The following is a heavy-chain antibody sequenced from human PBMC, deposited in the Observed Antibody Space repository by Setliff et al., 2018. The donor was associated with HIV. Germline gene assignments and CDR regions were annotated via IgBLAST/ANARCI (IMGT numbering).Heavy chain of an antibody. Sequence: KPSETLSLTCTVSGYSISSGYYWGWIRQPPGKGLEWIGSIYHSGSTYYNPSLKSRVTISLDTSRNQFSLKLRSVTAADTAVYYCARFEVTTVTTRDYWGQGTLVTVS. J-gene: IGHJ4*02. CDR1: GYSISSGYY. CDR3: ARFEVTTVTTRDY. D-gene: IGHD4-17*01. V-gene: IGHV4-38-2*02. CDR2: IYHSGST.